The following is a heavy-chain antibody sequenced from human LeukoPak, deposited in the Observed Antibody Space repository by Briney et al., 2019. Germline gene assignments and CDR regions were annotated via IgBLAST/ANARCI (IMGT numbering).Heavy chain of an antibody. J-gene: IGHJ6*02. CDR3: AREAALAAASYYYGMDV. CDR2: IYYSGST. D-gene: IGHD6-13*01. V-gene: IGHV4-59*01. Sequence: SESLSLTCTVSGGSISSYYWSWTRQPPGKGLEWIGYIYYSGSTNYNPSLKSRVTISVDTSKNQFSLKLSSVTAADTAVYYCAREAALAAASYYYGMDVWGQGTTVTVSS. CDR1: GGSISSYY.